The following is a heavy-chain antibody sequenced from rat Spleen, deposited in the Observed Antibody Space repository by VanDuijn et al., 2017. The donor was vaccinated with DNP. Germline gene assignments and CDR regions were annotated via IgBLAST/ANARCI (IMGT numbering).Heavy chain of an antibody. CDR3: TTDFERGY. CDR2: ITSGGST. D-gene: IGHD1-11*01. CDR1: EFTFTDYN. V-gene: IGHV5-27*01. J-gene: IGHJ2*01. Sequence: EVQLVESGGDLVQPGGSLKLSCAASEFTFTDYNMAWVRQAPKKGLEWVASITSGGSTYYRDSVKGRFTISRDNAKSTLYLQMDSLRSEDTATYYCTTDFERGYWGQGVMVTVSS.